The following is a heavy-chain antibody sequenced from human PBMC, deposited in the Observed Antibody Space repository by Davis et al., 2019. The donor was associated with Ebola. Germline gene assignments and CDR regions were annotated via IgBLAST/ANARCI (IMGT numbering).Heavy chain of an antibody. J-gene: IGHJ2*01. V-gene: IGHV4-39*01. D-gene: IGHD3-3*01. CDR1: GGSINSGDYY. CDR3: ARQYMTYYDFWSGYPDWYFDL. Sequence: SETLSLTCTVSGGSINSGDYYWGWIRQPPGKGLEWIGSIYYSGSTYSNPSLKSRVTISVDTSKNQFSLKLSSVTAADTAVYYCARQYMTYYDFWSGYPDWYFDLWGRGTLVTVSS. CDR2: IYYSGST.